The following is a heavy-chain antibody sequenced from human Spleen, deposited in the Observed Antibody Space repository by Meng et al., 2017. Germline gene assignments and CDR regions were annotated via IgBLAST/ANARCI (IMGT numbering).Heavy chain of an antibody. CDR3: ARGPTTMAHDFDY. D-gene: IGHD4-11*01. CDR1: WDSVSTISAA. J-gene: IGHJ4*02. Sequence: QAQLQMPGPALGKPSKHPSLTCASSWDSVSTISAAWNWIRQSPSRGLEWLGRTYYRSKWYNDFAVSVKSRITINADTSKNQFSLQLNSVTPEDTAVYYCARGPTTMAHDFDYWGQGTLVTVSS. CDR2: TYYRSKWYN. V-gene: IGHV6-1*01.